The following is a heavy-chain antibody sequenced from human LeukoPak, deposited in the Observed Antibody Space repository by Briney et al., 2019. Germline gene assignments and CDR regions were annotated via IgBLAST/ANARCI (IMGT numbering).Heavy chain of an antibody. CDR3: ARAPYDILTGFHGSDYYYYGMNV. CDR2: IIPIFGTA. J-gene: IGHJ6*02. Sequence: ASVKVSCKASGGTFSSYAISWVRQAPGQGLEWMGGIIPIFGTANYAQKFQGRVTITADESTSTAYMELSSLRSEDTAVYYCARAPYDILTGFHGSDYYYYGMNVWGQGTPVTVSS. V-gene: IGHV1-69*13. D-gene: IGHD3-9*01. CDR1: GGTFSSYA.